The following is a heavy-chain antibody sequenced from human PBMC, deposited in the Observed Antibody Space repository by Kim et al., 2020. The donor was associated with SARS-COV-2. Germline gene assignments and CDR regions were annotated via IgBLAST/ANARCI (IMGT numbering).Heavy chain of an antibody. CDR2: IWYDGSNK. D-gene: IGHD3-3*01. J-gene: IGHJ6*02. CDR1: GFTFSSYG. CDR3: ARDLGAAAYYDFWSGYYNRDRYYYYGMDV. V-gene: IGHV3-33*01. Sequence: GGSLRLSCAASGFTFSSYGMHWVRQAPGKGLEWVAVIWYDGSNKYFADSVKRRFTISRDNSKNTLYLQMNSLRAEDTAVYYCARDLGAAAYYDFWSGYYNRDRYYYYGMDVWGQGTTVTVSS.